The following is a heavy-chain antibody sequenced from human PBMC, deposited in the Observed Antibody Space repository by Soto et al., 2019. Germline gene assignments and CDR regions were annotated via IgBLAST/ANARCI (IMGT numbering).Heavy chain of an antibody. Sequence: QVQLVQSGAEVKKPGSSVKVSCKASGGTFSSYTISWVRQAPGQGLEWMGRIIPILGIANYAQKFQGRVTITADKSTSTAYMELSSQRSEDTAVYYCAREPYCSGGNCYYYYGMDVWGQGTTVTVSS. D-gene: IGHD2-15*01. V-gene: IGHV1-69*08. J-gene: IGHJ6*02. CDR3: AREPYCSGGNCYYYYGMDV. CDR1: GGTFSSYT. CDR2: IIPILGIA.